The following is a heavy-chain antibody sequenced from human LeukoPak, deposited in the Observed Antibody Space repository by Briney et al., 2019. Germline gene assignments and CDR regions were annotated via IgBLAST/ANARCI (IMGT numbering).Heavy chain of an antibody. CDR3: TRDSTGGGFDY. J-gene: IGHJ4*02. CDR1: GFTFSSYS. D-gene: IGHD3-16*01. Sequence: GGSLRLSCAASGFTFSSYSMNWVRQAPGKGLEWVSYISSSSSTIYYADSVKGRFTISRDNAKNSLYLQMNSLRAEDTAVYYCTRDSTGGGFDYRGQGTLVTVSS. V-gene: IGHV3-48*04. CDR2: ISSSSSTI.